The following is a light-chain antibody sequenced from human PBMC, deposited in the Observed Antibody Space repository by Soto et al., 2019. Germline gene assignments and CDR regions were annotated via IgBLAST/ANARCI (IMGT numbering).Light chain of an antibody. CDR1: SSDAGGYNY. J-gene: IGLJ2*01. CDR3: SSYTRSSTLVA. V-gene: IGLV2-14*01. CDR2: EVT. Sequence: QSALTQPASVSGSPGQSITISCTGTSSDAGGYNYVSWYQQHPGKAPKLIIYEVTNRPSGVSNRFSGSKSGNTASLTISGLQTEDEADYYCSSYTRSSTLVAFGGGTKVTVL.